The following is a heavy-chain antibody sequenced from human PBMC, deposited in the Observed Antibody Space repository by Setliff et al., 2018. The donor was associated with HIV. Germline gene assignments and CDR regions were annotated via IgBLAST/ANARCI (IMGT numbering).Heavy chain of an antibody. CDR2: IDYNEIT. Sequence: PSETLSLTCTVSGDSVSRSNYYWAWIRQPPGKGLEWIGSIDYNEITYYNPSLKSRVTLSVDTPKNQFSLYLSSVTASDTAVYYCARRPHRRSGYYLYYFDSWGQGTLVTVSS. CDR1: GDSVSRSNYY. V-gene: IGHV4-39*01. D-gene: IGHD3-22*01. CDR3: ARRPHRRSGYYLYYFDS. J-gene: IGHJ4*02.